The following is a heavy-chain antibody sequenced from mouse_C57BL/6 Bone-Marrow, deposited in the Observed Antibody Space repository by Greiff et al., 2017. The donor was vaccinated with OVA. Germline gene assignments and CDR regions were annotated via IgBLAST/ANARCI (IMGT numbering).Heavy chain of an antibody. CDR2: IYPRSGNT. D-gene: IGHD1-1*01. V-gene: IGHV1-81*01. Sequence: QVQLQQSGAELARPGASVKLSCKASGYTFTSYGISWVKQRTGQGLEWIGEIYPRSGNTYYNEKFKGKATLTADKSSSTAYMELRSLTSEDSAVYFCATVVAEDYWYFDVWGTGTTVTVSS. CDR3: ATVVAEDYWYFDV. CDR1: GYTFTSYG. J-gene: IGHJ1*03.